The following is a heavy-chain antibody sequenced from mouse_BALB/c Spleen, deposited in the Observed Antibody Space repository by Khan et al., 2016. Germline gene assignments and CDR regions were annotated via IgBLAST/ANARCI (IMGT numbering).Heavy chain of an antibody. CDR1: GFSLIAYG. CDR2: IWGDGTT. Sequence: VQLKESGPGPVAPSQSLSITCTVSGFSLIAYGVNWVRQPPGKSLEWLGMIWGDGTTDYNSALKSRLNITKDNSKSQVFLKMNSLQTDDTARYYCARDGWGYYAMDYWGQGTSVTVSS. V-gene: IGHV2-6-7*01. CDR3: ARDGWGYYAMDY. D-gene: IGHD2-2*01. J-gene: IGHJ4*01.